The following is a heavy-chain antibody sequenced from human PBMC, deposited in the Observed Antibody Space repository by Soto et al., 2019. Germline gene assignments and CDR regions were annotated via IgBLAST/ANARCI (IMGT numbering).Heavy chain of an antibody. Sequence: GGSLRLSCEASGFSFSRHSMNWVRQAPGKGLEWVSSIGNDPSYLYYAGSVKGRFTISRDNAKNSLYLQMNSLRVEDTAVYYCARDQGLLRYGYSDSWGQGTPVTVSS. D-gene: IGHD3-9*01. V-gene: IGHV3-21*06. J-gene: IGHJ5*02. CDR2: IGNDPSYL. CDR1: GFSFSRHS. CDR3: ARDQGLLRYGYSDS.